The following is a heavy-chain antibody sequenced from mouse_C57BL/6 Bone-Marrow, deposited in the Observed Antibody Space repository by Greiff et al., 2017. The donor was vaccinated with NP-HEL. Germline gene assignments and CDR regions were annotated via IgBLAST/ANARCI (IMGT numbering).Heavy chain of an antibody. CDR3: ARGRIYDGYPAWFAY. Sequence: VQLQQSGPELVKPGASVKISCKASGYSFTGYYMHWVKQSHGNILDWIGYIYPYNGVSSYNQKFKGKATLTVDKSSSTAYMERRSLTSEDSAVYDCARGRIYDGYPAWFAYWGQGTLVTVSA. D-gene: IGHD2-3*01. CDR1: GYSFTGYY. V-gene: IGHV1-31*01. CDR2: IYPYNGVS. J-gene: IGHJ3*01.